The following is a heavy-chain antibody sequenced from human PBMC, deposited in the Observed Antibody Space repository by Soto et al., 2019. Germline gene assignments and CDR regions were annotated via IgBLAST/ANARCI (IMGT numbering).Heavy chain of an antibody. CDR2: IIPIFGTA. CDR1: GGTFSSYA. J-gene: IGHJ5*02. D-gene: IGHD1-7*01. V-gene: IGHV1-69*13. Sequence: SVKVSCKASGGTFSSYAISWVRQAPGQGLEWMGGIIPIFGTANYAQKFQGRVTITADESTSTAYMELSSLRSEDTAVYYCARLVPITGTTTDWFDPWGQGTLLIVSS. CDR3: ARLVPITGTTTDWFDP.